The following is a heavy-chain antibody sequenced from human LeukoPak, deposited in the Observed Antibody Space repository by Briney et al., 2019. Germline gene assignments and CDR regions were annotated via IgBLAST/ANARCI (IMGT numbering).Heavy chain of an antibody. Sequence: PGGSLRLSCAASGFTFSNAWMSWVRQAPGKGLEWVGRIKSKTDGGTTDYAAPVKGRFTISRDDSKNTLYLQMNSLKTEDTAVYYCTTGGNVVVVVAAPTRGYYGMDVWGQGTTVTVSS. V-gene: IGHV3-15*01. D-gene: IGHD2-15*01. CDR3: TTGGNVVVVVAAPTRGYYGMDV. CDR1: GFTFSNAW. J-gene: IGHJ6*02. CDR2: IKSKTDGGTT.